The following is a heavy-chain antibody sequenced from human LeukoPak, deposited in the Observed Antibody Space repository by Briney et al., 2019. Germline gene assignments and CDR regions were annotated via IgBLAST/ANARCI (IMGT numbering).Heavy chain of an antibody. D-gene: IGHD3-10*01. CDR1: GDSITGYY. CDR3: ASHGGSGSYYNWFDP. V-gene: IGHV4-59*08. Sequence: AETLSLTCTVSGDSITGYYLSWVRQPPGKGLEWIGDIYDGGGTYYTPSVKGRFSISGDTSKNQLSLKLNSLTATDTAVYYCASHGGSGSYYNWFDPWGQGTLVTVSS. J-gene: IGHJ5*02. CDR2: IYDGGGT.